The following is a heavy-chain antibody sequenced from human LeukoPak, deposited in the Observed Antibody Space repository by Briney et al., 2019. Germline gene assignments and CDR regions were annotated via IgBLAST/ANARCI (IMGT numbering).Heavy chain of an antibody. D-gene: IGHD2-2*01. Sequence: ASVTVSCTATGYTFTSYGISWVRQAPGQGLEWMGWISAYNGNTNYAQKLQGRVTMTTDTSTSTAYMELRSLRSDDTAVYYCARDAVPAAIGWFDPWGQGTLVTVSS. V-gene: IGHV1-18*01. CDR2: ISAYNGNT. CDR3: ARDAVPAAIGWFDP. CDR1: GYTFTSYG. J-gene: IGHJ5*02.